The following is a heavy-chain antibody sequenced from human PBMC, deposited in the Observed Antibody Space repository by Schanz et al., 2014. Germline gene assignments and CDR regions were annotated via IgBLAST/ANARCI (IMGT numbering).Heavy chain of an antibody. D-gene: IGHD6-19*01. CDR3: ARDHQWLARYYMDV. Sequence: EVQLVESGGGLVQPGGSLRLSCSASGFTFSSYSMYWVRQAPGKGLEWVSSIVGGGGRTYYADSVKGRFTISRDNSKKTLYLQMNSLRAEDTAVYYCARDHQWLARYYMDVWGKGTTVTVSS. CDR1: GFTFSSYS. CDR2: IVGGGGRT. J-gene: IGHJ6*03. V-gene: IGHV3-23*04.